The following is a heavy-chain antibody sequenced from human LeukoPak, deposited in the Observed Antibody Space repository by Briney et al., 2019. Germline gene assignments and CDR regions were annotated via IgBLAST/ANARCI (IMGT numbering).Heavy chain of an antibody. V-gene: IGHV3-11*01. CDR1: GFTFSDYY. J-gene: IGHJ4*02. CDR2: ISSSSSTI. CDR3: ARGLGSGYHKKYFDY. D-gene: IGHD3-22*01. Sequence: GGSLRLSCAASGFTFSDYYMSWIRQAPGKGLEWVSYISSSSSTIYYADSVKGRFTISRDNAKNSLYLQMNSLRAEDTAVYYCARGLGSGYHKKYFDYWGQGTLVTVSS.